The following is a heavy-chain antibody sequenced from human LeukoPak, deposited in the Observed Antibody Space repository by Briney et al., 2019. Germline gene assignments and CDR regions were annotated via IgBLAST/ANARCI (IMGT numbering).Heavy chain of an antibody. Sequence: ASVKVSCKASGYTFTSYGISWVRQAPGQGLEWMGWINPNSGGTNYAQKFQGRVTMTRDTSISTAYMELSRLRSDDTAVYYCARESYYDSSGYYLYWGQGTLVTVSS. CDR1: GYTFTSYG. J-gene: IGHJ4*02. CDR2: INPNSGGT. D-gene: IGHD3-22*01. CDR3: ARESYYDSSGYYLY. V-gene: IGHV1-2*02.